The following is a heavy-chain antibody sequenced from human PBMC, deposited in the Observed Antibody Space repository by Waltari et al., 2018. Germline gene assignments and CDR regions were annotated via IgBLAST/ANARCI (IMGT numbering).Heavy chain of an antibody. V-gene: IGHV3-49*03. D-gene: IGHD4-17*01. J-gene: IGHJ5*02. Sequence: EVQLVGSGGGLVQPGRSLRLACTASGFIFGDYAMRWFRQAPGKGLGGVGFIRSKAYGGTPEYGASVRGRFTISRDDSKGTAYLQMSSLRTEDTALYYCARDGLTVGYGSWFDPWGQGTLVTVSS. CDR1: GFIFGDYA. CDR3: ARDGLTVGYGSWFDP. CDR2: IRSKAYGGTP.